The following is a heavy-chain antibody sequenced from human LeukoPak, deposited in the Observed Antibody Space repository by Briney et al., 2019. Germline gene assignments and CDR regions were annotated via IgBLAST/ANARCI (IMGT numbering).Heavy chain of an antibody. CDR1: GGSISSYY. J-gene: IGHJ4*02. D-gene: IGHD6-19*01. CDR3: ARHRFRAVADPFDY. V-gene: IGHV4-59*08. CDR2: IYYSGST. Sequence: SETLSLTCTVSGGSISSYYWSWIRQPPWKGLEWIGYIYYSGSTNYNPSLKSRVTISVDTSKNQFSLKLSSVTAADTAVYYCARHRFRAVADPFDYWGQGTLVTVSS.